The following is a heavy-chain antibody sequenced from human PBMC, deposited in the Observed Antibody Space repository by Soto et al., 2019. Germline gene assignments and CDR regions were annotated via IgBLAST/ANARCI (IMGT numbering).Heavy chain of an antibody. D-gene: IGHD6-13*01. V-gene: IGHV3-74*01. J-gene: IGHJ4*02. CDR2: ITSDGKSK. CDR1: GFNFTNHW. Sequence: LRLSCAASGFNFTNHWMHWVRQAPGKGLVWVSRITSDGKSKAYADSVKGRFTISRDNSKNTVYLQMNSLSVGDTAVYLCAKVDVSTAGSFDYWGQGALVTVSS. CDR3: AKVDVSTAGSFDY.